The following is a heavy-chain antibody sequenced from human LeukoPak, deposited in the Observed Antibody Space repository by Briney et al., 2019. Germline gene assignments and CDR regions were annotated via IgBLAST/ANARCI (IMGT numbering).Heavy chain of an antibody. CDR3: ARDGGYGDYPHFDY. CDR1: GFTFSDYY. CDR2: ISSSNITM. D-gene: IGHD4-17*01. Sequence: GGSLRLSCAASGFTFSDYYMSWIRQAPGKGLEWLSYISSSNITMYYADSVKGRFTISRDNAKKSLYLQMNSLRPDDTAVYYCARDGGYGDYPHFDYWGQGTLVTVAS. V-gene: IGHV3-11*01. J-gene: IGHJ4*01.